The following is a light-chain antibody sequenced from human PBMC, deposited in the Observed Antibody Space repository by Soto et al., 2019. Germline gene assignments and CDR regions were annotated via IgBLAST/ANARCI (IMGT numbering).Light chain of an antibody. J-gene: IGLJ2*01. Sequence: QSVLTQPPSVSGAPGQRVSISGTGSSSNVGAGYDVHWYQQLPGTAPKLLIHGDNNRPSGVPDRFSGSKSGTSASLAITGLQADDEGDYYCQTYDSSLSGPVVFGGGTKLTVL. V-gene: IGLV1-40*01. CDR2: GDN. CDR1: SSNVGAGYD. CDR3: QTYDSSLSGPVV.